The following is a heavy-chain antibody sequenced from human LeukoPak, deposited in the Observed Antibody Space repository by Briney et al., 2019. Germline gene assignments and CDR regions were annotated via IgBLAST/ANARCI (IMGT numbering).Heavy chain of an antibody. D-gene: IGHD6-6*01. CDR1: GFTFSSYW. CDR3: ARGPRYGSSSPYYYYYMDV. Sequence: PGGSLRLSCAASGFTFSSYWMSWVRQAPGKGLEGVANIKQDGSEKYYVDSVKGRFTISRDNAKNTQYLQMNSLRAQDTAVYYCARGPRYGSSSPYYYYYMDVWGKGTTVTVSS. J-gene: IGHJ6*03. V-gene: IGHV3-7*01. CDR2: IKQDGSEK.